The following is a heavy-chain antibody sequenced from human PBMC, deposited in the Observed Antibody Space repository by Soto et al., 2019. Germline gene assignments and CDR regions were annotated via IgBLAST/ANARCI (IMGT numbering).Heavy chain of an antibody. J-gene: IGHJ4*02. CDR1: GGTFSSYT. CDR2: IIPILGIA. V-gene: IGHV1-69*04. CDR3: ARDRGRDRTYYYDSSGYYDY. D-gene: IGHD3-22*01. Sequence: ASVKVSCKASGGTFSSYTISWVRQAPGQGLEWMGRIIPILGIANYAQKFQGRVTITADKSTSTAYMELSSLRSEDTAVYYCARDRGRDRTYYYDSSGYYDYWGQGTLVTVSS.